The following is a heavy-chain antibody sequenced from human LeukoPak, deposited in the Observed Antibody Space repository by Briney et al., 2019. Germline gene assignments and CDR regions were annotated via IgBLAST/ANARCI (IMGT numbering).Heavy chain of an antibody. J-gene: IGHJ4*02. CDR3: ARGDSYYYGSGSYRVLDY. CDR2: INHSGST. CDR1: GGSFSGYY. Sequence: PSEILSLTCAVYGGSFSGYYWSWIRQPPGKGLEWIGEINHSGSTNYNPSLKSRVTISVDTSKNQFSLKLSSVTAADTAVYYCARGDSYYYGSGSYRVLDYWGQGTLVTVPS. V-gene: IGHV4-34*01. D-gene: IGHD3-10*01.